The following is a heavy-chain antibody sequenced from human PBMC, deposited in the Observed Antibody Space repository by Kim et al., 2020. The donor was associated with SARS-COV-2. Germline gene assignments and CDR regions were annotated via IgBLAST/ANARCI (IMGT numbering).Heavy chain of an antibody. D-gene: IGHD6-13*01. CDR3: AREGPDSSSWYRRGGKNW. V-gene: IGHV4-34*01. Sequence: SETLSLTCAVYGGSFSGYYWSWIRQPPGKGLEWIGEINHSGSTNYNPSLKSRVTISVDTSKNQFSLKLSSVTAADTAVYYCAREGPDSSSWYRRGGKNW. CDR2: INHSGST. CDR1: GGSFSGYY. J-gene: IGHJ5*01.